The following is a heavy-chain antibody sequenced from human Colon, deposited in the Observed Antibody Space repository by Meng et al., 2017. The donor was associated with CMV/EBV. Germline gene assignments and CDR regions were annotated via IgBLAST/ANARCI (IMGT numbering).Heavy chain of an antibody. V-gene: IGHV1-69*05. CDR1: GGTFSSYA. CDR3: ARGVPRNQYSYGYDPFFDY. CDR2: IIPIFGTA. J-gene: IGHJ4*02. D-gene: IGHD5-18*01. Sequence: SVKVSCKASGGTFSSYAISWVRQAPGQGLEWMGGIIPIFGTANYAQKFQGRVTITTDESTSTAYMELSSLRSEDTAVYYCARGVPRNQYSYGYDPFFDYWGQGTLVTVSS.